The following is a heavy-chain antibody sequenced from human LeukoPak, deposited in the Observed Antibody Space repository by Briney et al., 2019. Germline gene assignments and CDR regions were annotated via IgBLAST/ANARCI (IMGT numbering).Heavy chain of an antibody. J-gene: IGHJ4*02. CDR1: GGSISSGGYY. D-gene: IGHD3-9*01. V-gene: IGHV4-31*03. CDR3: ARGVGNILTGYSLDY. Sequence: SETLSLTCTVSGGSISSGGYYWSWIRQHPGKGLEWIGYIYYSGSTYYNPSLKSRVTISVDTSKNQFSLKLSSVTAADTAVYYCARGVGNILTGYSLDYWGQGTLVTVSS. CDR2: IYYSGST.